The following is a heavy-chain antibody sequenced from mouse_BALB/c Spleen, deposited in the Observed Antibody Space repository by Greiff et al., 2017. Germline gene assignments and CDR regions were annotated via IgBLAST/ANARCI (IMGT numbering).Heavy chain of an antibody. CDR2: IRLKSNNYAT. V-gene: IGHV6-6*02. D-gene: IGHD2-4*01. CDR1: GFTFSNYW. J-gene: IGHJ3*01. CDR3: TRRDYDPFAY. Sequence: EVQLVESGGGLVQPGGSMKLSCVASGFTFSNYWMNWVRQSPEKGLEWVAEIRLKSNNYATHYAESVKGRFTISRDDSKSSVYLQMNNLRAEDTGIYYCTRRDYDPFAYWGQGTLVTVSA.